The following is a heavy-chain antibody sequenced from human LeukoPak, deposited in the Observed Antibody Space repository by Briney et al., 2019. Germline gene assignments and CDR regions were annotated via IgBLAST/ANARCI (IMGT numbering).Heavy chain of an antibody. CDR1: GFTFSSYA. J-gene: IGHJ4*02. D-gene: IGHD6-13*01. Sequence: GRSLRLSCAASGFTFSSYAMHWVRQAPGKGLEWVAVISYDGSNKYYADSVKGRFTISRDNSKNTLYLQMNSLRAEDTAVYYCARGYSSSWNPPGYWGQGTLVTVSS. V-gene: IGHV3-30-3*01. CDR2: ISYDGSNK. CDR3: ARGYSSSWNPPGY.